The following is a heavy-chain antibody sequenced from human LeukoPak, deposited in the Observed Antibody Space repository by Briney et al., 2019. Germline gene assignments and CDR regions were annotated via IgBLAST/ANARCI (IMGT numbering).Heavy chain of an antibody. CDR1: GYRFTSYW. CDR2: IYPGDSDT. J-gene: IGHJ4*02. V-gene: IGHV5-51*01. CDR3: ARRNDILTGYLYYFDY. D-gene: IGHD3-9*01. Sequence: GESLKISCKGSGYRFTSYWIGWVRPMPGKGLEWMGIIYPGDSDTRYSPSFQGQVTISADKSISTAYLQWSSLKASDTAMYYCARRNDILTGYLYYFDYWGQGTLVTVSS.